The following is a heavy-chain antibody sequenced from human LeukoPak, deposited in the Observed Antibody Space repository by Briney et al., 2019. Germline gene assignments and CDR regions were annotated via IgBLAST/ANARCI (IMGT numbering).Heavy chain of an antibody. CDR2: IDPNTGDS. V-gene: IGHV1-2*02. D-gene: IGHD1-26*01. CDR3: ARDSSEGYWPYYYYYMDV. J-gene: IGHJ6*03. Sequence: GASVKVSCKASEYTFTGYYIHWVRQAPGQGLEWMGWIDPNTGDSNYVQKFQGRVTMTRDTSISTAYMELSRLRSDDTAVYYCARDSSEGYWPYYYYYMDVWGKGTTVTVSS. CDR1: EYTFTGYY.